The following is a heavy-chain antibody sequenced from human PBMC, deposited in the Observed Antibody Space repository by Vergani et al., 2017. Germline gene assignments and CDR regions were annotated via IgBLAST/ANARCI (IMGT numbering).Heavy chain of an antibody. J-gene: IGHJ4*02. CDR1: GDSINSDDFY. CDR2: IFYSGST. Sequence: QVQLQESGPGLVKPSQTLSLTCTVSGDSINSDDFYWSWIRQPPGKGLEWIGNIFYSGSTYYNPSLKSRLTLSVALSKNLFSLKLNSVTAADSAVYYCARFKGHDIDYRGQGTLVTVSS. V-gene: IGHV4-30-4*01. CDR3: ARFKGHDIDY. D-gene: IGHD1-1*01.